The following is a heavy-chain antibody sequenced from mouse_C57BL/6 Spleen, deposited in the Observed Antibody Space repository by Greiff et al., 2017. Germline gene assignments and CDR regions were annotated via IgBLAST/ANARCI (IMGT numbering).Heavy chain of an antibody. Sequence: QVQLKQSGAELAKPGASVKLSCKASGYTFTSYWMHWVKQRPGQGLEWIGYINPSSGYTKYNQKFKDKATLTADKSSSTAYMQLSSLTYEDSAVYYCAKTAQATAWFAYWGQGTLVTVSA. J-gene: IGHJ3*01. D-gene: IGHD3-2*02. V-gene: IGHV1-7*01. CDR3: AKTAQATAWFAY. CDR1: GYTFTSYW. CDR2: INPSSGYT.